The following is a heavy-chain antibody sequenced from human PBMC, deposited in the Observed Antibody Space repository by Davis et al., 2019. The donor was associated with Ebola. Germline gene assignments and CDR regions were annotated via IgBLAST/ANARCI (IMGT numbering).Heavy chain of an antibody. J-gene: IGHJ3*02. D-gene: IGHD2-21*01. CDR3: ARRRDYDAFDI. CDR1: AASISSGGYY. CDR2: INHSGST. V-gene: IGHV4-39*07. Sequence: PETLSPTCTVSAASISSGGYYWSWIRQPPGKGLEWIGEINHSGSTNYNPSIKSRVTISVDTSKNQFSLKLSSVTAADTAVYYSARRRDYDAFDIWGQGTMVTVSS.